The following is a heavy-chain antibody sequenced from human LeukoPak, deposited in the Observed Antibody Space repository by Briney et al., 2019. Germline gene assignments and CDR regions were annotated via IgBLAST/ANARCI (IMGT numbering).Heavy chain of an antibody. CDR1: GASFNSDEQY. Sequence: SQTLSLTCTVSGASFNSDEQYWNWIRQSPGKCLEWIGIIHPRGVLYNNPSRESRVTMSRDTSRNRCSLNLNSLTSTDTPVYFCSRGLDSRKLGYWGQGILVTVSS. J-gene: IGHJ4*02. D-gene: IGHD3-22*01. CDR3: SRGLDSRKLGY. CDR2: IHPRGVL. V-gene: IGHV4-31*03.